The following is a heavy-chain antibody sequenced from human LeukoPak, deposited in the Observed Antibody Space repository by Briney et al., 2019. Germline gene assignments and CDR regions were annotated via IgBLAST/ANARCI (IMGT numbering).Heavy chain of an antibody. CDR3: ARDSGRYGGEVGYYYYMDV. Sequence: ASVKVSCKASGYTFTGYYMHWVRQAPGQGLEWMGWINPNSGGTNYAQEFQGRVTMTRDTSISTAYMELSRLRSDDTAVYYCARDSGRYGGEVGYYYYMDVWGKGTTVTVSS. CDR1: GYTFTGYY. D-gene: IGHD2-21*01. V-gene: IGHV1-2*02. J-gene: IGHJ6*03. CDR2: INPNSGGT.